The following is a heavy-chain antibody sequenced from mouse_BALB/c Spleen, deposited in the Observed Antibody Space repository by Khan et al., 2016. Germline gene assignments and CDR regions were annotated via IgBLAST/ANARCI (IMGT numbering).Heavy chain of an antibody. CDR2: ISYSGST. J-gene: IGHJ3*01. Sequence: EVQLQESGPGLVKPSQSLSLTCTVTGYSITSDYAWNWIRQFPGNKLEWMGYISYSGSTSYNPSLKSRISITRDTSKNQLFLQLNSGTNEDTATYYCARGRYRYPFAYWGQGTLVTVSA. CDR3: ARGRYRYPFAY. V-gene: IGHV3-2*02. CDR1: GYSITSDYA. D-gene: IGHD2-14*01.